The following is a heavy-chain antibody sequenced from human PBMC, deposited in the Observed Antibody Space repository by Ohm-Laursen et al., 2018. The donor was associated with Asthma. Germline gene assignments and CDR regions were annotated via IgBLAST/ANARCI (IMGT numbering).Heavy chain of an antibody. CDR2: ISGSGGST. CDR3: AKDLPAYYDSSGNWFDP. Sequence: SLRLSCAASGFTFSSYAMSWVRQAPGKGLEWVSAISGSGGSTYYADSVKGRFTISRDNSKNTLYLQMNSLRAEDTAVYYCAKDLPAYYDSSGNWFDPWGQGTLVTVSS. CDR1: GFTFSSYA. J-gene: IGHJ5*02. V-gene: IGHV3-23*01. D-gene: IGHD3-22*01.